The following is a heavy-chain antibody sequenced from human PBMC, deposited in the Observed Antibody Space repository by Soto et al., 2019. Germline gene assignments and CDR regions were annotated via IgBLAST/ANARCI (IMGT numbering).Heavy chain of an antibody. CDR2: TYYRSKWYN. Sequence: SQTLSLTCAISGDSVSSNSAAWNWIRQSPSRGLEWLGRTYYRSKWYNDYAVSVKSRITINPDTSKNQFSLQLNSVTPEDTAVYYCAREGADSSSYYYYGMDVWGRGTTVTVSS. CDR3: AREGADSSSYYYYGMDV. V-gene: IGHV6-1*01. J-gene: IGHJ6*02. CDR1: GDSVSSNSAA. D-gene: IGHD6-19*01.